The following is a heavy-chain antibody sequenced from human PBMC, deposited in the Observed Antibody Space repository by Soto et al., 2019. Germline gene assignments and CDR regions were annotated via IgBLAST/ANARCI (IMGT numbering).Heavy chain of an antibody. D-gene: IGHD3-10*01. CDR1: GGSISSGGYS. Sequence: QLQLQESGSGLVKPSQTLSLTCAVSGGSISSGGYSWSWIRQPPGKGLEWIGYIYHSGSTYYNPSLKSRVTISVDRSKNKFSLNLSSVTAADTAVYYCARAIGWFGELLGGYYFYYWGQGTLVTVSS. V-gene: IGHV4-30-2*01. CDR2: IYHSGST. J-gene: IGHJ4*02. CDR3: ARAIGWFGELLGGYYFYY.